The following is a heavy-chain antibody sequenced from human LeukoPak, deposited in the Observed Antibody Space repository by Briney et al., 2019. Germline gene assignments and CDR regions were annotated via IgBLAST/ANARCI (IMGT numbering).Heavy chain of an antibody. CDR2: IYSGGNT. CDR3: ARVERGNYFDY. D-gene: IGHD3-10*01. V-gene: IGHV3-53*01. CDR1: GFTVSSNY. J-gene: IGHJ4*02. Sequence: PGGSLRLSCAASGFTVSSNYMSWVPQAPGRGLEWVSVIYSGGNTYYADSVKGRFTISRDNSKNTLYLQMNSLRAEDTAVYYCARVERGNYFDYWGQGTLVTVSS.